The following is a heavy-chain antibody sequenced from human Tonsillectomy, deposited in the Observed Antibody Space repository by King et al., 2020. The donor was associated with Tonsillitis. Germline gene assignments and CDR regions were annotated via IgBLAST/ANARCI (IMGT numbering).Heavy chain of an antibody. CDR1: GFTFSNYA. Sequence: VQLLESGGGLVQPGGSLRLSCAASGFTFSNYAMSWVRQAPGKGLEWVSTISGSGSNTYYADSGKGRFTISRDNSKNTQYLQMNSVRAEDTAVYYCAKGGEAVAVWFDPWGQGTLVTVSS. J-gene: IGHJ5*02. CDR3: AKGGEAVAVWFDP. D-gene: IGHD6-19*01. V-gene: IGHV3-23*01. CDR2: ISGSGSNT.